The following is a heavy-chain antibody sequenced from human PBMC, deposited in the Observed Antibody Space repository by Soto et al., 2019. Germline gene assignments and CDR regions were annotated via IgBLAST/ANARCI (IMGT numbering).Heavy chain of an antibody. V-gene: IGHV4-59*01. J-gene: IGHJ6*02. CDR1: GVSISNYY. CDR3: ARAAYGSGNYYAPHYYYAMDV. Sequence: ASETLSLTCTVSGVSISNYYWSWIRQPPGKGLEWLGYILYTGNTNYNPSLKSRVTISVDTSKNQVSLELTSVTTADTAVYFCARAAYGSGNYYAPHYYYAMDVWGQGTTVTVSS. CDR2: ILYTGNT. D-gene: IGHD3-10*01.